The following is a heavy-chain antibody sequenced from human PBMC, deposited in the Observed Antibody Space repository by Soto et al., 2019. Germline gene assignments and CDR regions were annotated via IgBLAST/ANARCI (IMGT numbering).Heavy chain of an antibody. D-gene: IGHD6-13*01. Sequence: VGSLRLSCAASGFTFRNYGMHWVRQAPGKGLEWVAVISHDGSDKYYADSMKGRFIISRDNSENTLFLNMNSLKPEDTAVYYCAKENQHLVHDYWGQGTLVTVSS. CDR3: AKENQHLVHDY. J-gene: IGHJ4*02. V-gene: IGHV3-30*18. CDR2: ISHDGSDK. CDR1: GFTFRNYG.